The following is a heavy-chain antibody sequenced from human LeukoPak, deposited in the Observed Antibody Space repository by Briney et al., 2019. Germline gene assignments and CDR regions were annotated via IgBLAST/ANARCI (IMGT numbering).Heavy chain of an antibody. CDR3: ARVQTGDYYGMDV. V-gene: IGHV1-2*02. J-gene: IGHJ6*02. CDR1: GYTFTDYY. Sequence: ASVKVSCKASGYTFTDYYLHWVRQAPGHGLEWMGWINPKTGVTKYAQNFQGRVTMTRDTSISTAYMELSRLRSDDTAVYYCARVQTGDYYGMDVWGQGTTVTVSS. CDR2: INPKTGVT. D-gene: IGHD1-14*01.